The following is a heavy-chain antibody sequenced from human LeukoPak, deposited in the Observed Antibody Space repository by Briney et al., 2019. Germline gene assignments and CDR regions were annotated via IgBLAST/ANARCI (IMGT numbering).Heavy chain of an antibody. CDR3: ATRYKAARGPVQH. CDR2: INHSGST. J-gene: IGHJ1*01. Sequence: SETLSLTCAVYGGSFSGYYWSWIRQPPGKGLEWIGEINHSGSTNYNPSLKSRVTISVDTSKNQFSLKLSPVTAADTAVYYCATRYKAARGPVQHWGQGTLVTVSS. V-gene: IGHV4-34*01. D-gene: IGHD6-6*01. CDR1: GGSFSGYY.